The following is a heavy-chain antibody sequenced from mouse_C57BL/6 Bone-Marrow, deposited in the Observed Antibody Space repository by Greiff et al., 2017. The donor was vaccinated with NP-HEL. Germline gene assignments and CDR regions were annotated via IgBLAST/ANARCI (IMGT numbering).Heavy chain of an antibody. V-gene: IGHV1-77*01. D-gene: IGHD6-2*01. CDR1: GYTFTDSY. Sequence: VKLVESGAELVKPGASVTISCKASGYTFTDSYITWVKQKPGQGLEWIGKIGPGSGSTYYNEKFTGKATLTADKSSSTAYMQLSSLTSEDSAVYFCARSLYLDYWGQGTTLTVSS. J-gene: IGHJ2*01. CDR2: IGPGSGST. CDR3: ARSLYLDY.